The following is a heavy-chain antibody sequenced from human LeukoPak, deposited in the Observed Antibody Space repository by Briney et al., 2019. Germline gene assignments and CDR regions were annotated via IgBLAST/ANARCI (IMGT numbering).Heavy chain of an antibody. CDR3: AGSGSYGPFDP. J-gene: IGHJ5*02. CDR1: GGSIINYY. Sequence: PSETLSLTCSISGGSIINYYWNWIRQLPGKGLEWIGYIHYIGITNYNPSPKSRVTISADPSKNQFSLKLTSVPAADTAVYYCAGSGSYGPFDPWGQGTLVTVSS. D-gene: IGHD3-16*01. V-gene: IGHV4-59*08. CDR2: IHYIGIT.